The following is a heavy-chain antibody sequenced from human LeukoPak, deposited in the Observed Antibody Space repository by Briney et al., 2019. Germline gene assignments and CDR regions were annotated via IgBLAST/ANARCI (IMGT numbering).Heavy chain of an antibody. CDR1: GDSVSRNGAA. D-gene: IGHD2-2*01. CDR3: VRGGTGYCTSSGRYFDY. CDR2: TYYRSKWYN. Sequence: SQTLSLTCAISGDSVSRNGAAWNWIRQSPSRGLEWLGRTYYRSKWYNDYAVSVRGRITINPDTSKNQFSLHLNSVTPEDTAVYYCVRGGTGYCTSSGRYFDYWGQGTLVTVSS. V-gene: IGHV6-1*01. J-gene: IGHJ4*02.